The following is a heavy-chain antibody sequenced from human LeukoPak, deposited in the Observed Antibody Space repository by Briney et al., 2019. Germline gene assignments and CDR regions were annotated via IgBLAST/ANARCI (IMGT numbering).Heavy chain of an antibody. D-gene: IGHD3-10*01. V-gene: IGHV5-51*01. Sequence: PGESLRISCKGSGYSFTSYWIGWVRQMPGKGLEWMGIIYPGDSDTRYSPSFQGQVTISADKSISTAYLQWSSLKASDTAMYYCARQDAHYYGSGSYASTWGQGTLVTVSS. CDR2: IYPGDSDT. CDR1: GYSFTSYW. J-gene: IGHJ5*02. CDR3: ARQDAHYYGSGSYAST.